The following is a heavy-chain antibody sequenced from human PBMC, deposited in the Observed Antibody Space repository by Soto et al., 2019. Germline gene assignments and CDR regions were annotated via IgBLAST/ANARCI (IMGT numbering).Heavy chain of an antibody. Sequence: EVQLVESGGGLVQPGGSLRLSCAASGFTFSSYWMSWVRQAPGKGLEWVANIKQDGSEKYYVDSVNGRFTISRDNAKNSLYLQMNSLRAEDTAVYYCARDHSPADIVVVPAAINYFDYWGQGTLVTVSS. CDR3: ARDHSPADIVVVPAAINYFDY. CDR1: GFTFSSYW. V-gene: IGHV3-7*03. CDR2: IKQDGSEK. D-gene: IGHD2-2*02. J-gene: IGHJ4*02.